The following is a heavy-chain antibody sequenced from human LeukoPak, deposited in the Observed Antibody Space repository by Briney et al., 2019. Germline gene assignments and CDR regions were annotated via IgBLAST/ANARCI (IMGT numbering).Heavy chain of an antibody. CDR1: GYTFTSYD. J-gene: IGHJ5*02. D-gene: IGHD1-14*01. CDR3: ARDVAGP. V-gene: IGHV1-2*02. Sequence: GASVKVSCKASGYTFTSYDINWVRQATGQGLEWMGWMNPNSGGTNYAQNFQGRVTMTRDTSISTAYMELTSLRSDDTAVYYCARDVAGPWGQGTLVTVSS. CDR2: MNPNSGGT.